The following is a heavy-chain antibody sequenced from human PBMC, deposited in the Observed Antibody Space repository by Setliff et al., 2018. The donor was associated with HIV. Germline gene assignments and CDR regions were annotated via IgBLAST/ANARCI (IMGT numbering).Heavy chain of an antibody. CDR3: ARHRGSSSTSLYNWFDP. CDR1: GGSISSSSYY. Sequence: NPSETLSLTCTVSGGSISSSSYYWGWIRQPPGKGLEWIGSIYYSGSTYYNPSLKSRVTISVDTSKNQFSLKLSSVTAAGTAVYYCARHRGSSSTSLYNWFDPWGQGTQVTVSS. D-gene: IGHD2-2*01. J-gene: IGHJ5*02. CDR2: IYYSGST. V-gene: IGHV4-39*01.